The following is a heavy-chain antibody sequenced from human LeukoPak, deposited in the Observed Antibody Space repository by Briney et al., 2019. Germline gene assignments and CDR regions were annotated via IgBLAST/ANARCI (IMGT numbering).Heavy chain of an antibody. CDR3: ARTIEMATISYFDY. Sequence: PGGSLRLSCAASGFTFSSYGMSWVRQAPGKGLEWVSAISGSGGSTYYADSVEGRFTISRDNSKNTLYLQMNSLRAGDTAVYYCARTIEMATISYFDYWGQGTLVTVSS. CDR1: GFTFSSYG. V-gene: IGHV3-23*01. CDR2: ISGSGGST. D-gene: IGHD5-24*01. J-gene: IGHJ4*02.